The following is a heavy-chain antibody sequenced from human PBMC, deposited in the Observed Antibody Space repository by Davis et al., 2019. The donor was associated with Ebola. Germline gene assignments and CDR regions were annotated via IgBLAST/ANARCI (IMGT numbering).Heavy chain of an antibody. Sequence: PGGSLRLSCAASGFTFSSYGMHWVRQAPGKGLEWVAFIRYDGSNKYYADSVKGRFTISRDNYKNTVYLQMNSLRAEDTAMYYCARDLTMIARVGVGYMDVWGKGTTVTVSS. D-gene: IGHD3-22*01. CDR3: ARDLTMIARVGVGYMDV. V-gene: IGHV3-30*02. J-gene: IGHJ6*03. CDR2: IRYDGSNK. CDR1: GFTFSSYG.